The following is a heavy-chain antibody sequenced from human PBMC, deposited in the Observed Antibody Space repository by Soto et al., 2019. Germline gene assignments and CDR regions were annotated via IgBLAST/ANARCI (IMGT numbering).Heavy chain of an antibody. V-gene: IGHV1-18*01. D-gene: IGHD3-22*01. Sequence: ASVKVSCKASGYTFTNYGISWARQAPGQGLEWMGWISAYSGNTNYAQKLQGRVTMTTDTSTSTAYMELRSLRSDDTAVYYCARGHDSIGYYPHDAFDIWGQGSMVT. CDR3: ARGHDSIGYYPHDAFDI. J-gene: IGHJ3*02. CDR2: ISAYSGNT. CDR1: GYTFTNYG.